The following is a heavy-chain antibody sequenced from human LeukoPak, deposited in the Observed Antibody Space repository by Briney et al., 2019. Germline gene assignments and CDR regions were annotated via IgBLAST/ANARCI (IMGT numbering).Heavy chain of an antibody. CDR3: ATPTDLTGAFDY. CDR2: ISSSSSYI. CDR1: GFTFSSYS. J-gene: IGHJ4*02. Sequence: GGSLRLSCAASGFTFSSYSMNWVRQAPGKGLEWVSSISSSSSYIYYADSVKGRFTISRDNAKNSLYLQMNSLRAEDTAVYYCATPTDLTGAFDYWGQGTLVTVSS. V-gene: IGHV3-21*01. D-gene: IGHD2-8*02.